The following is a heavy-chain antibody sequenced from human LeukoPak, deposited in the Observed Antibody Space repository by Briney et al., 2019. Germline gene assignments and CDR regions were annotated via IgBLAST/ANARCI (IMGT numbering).Heavy chain of an antibody. V-gene: IGHV3-15*01. Sequence: PGGSLRLSCSASGFTFSNAWVSWVRQAPGKGLEWVGRIKSKTDGGTTDYAAPVKGRFTIPRDDSKNTLYLQMNSLKTEDTAVYYCTTADCSSTSCYEGYFDYWGQGTLVTVSS. CDR1: GFTFSNAW. CDR2: IKSKTDGGTT. CDR3: TTADCSSTSCYEGYFDY. J-gene: IGHJ4*02. D-gene: IGHD2-2*01.